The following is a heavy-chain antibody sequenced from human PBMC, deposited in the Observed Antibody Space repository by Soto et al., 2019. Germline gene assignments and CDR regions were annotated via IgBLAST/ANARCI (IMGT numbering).Heavy chain of an antibody. CDR2: ISAYNGNT. V-gene: IGHV1-18*01. D-gene: IGHD2-15*01. Sequence: ASVKVSCKASGYTFTSYGISWVRQAPGQGLEWMGWISAYNGNTNYAQKLQSRVTMTTDTSTSTAYMELRSLRSDDTAVYYCARGYCSGGSCYGYYYYMDVWGKGTTVTVSS. CDR3: ARGYCSGGSCYGYYYYMDV. CDR1: GYTFTSYG. J-gene: IGHJ6*03.